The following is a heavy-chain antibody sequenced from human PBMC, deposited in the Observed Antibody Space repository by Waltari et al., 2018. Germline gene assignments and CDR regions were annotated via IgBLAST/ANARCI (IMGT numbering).Heavy chain of an antibody. Sequence: VQPGGSLRLSCAASGCTFSSYSMNWVRQATGKGLEWVSYISSSSSTIYYADSVKGRFTISRDNAKNSLYLQMNSLRAEDTAVYYCARFSSGWPNAFDIWGQGTMVTVSS. CDR2: ISSSSSTI. D-gene: IGHD6-19*01. J-gene: IGHJ3*02. V-gene: IGHV3-48*01. CDR1: GCTFSSYS. CDR3: ARFSSGWPNAFDI.